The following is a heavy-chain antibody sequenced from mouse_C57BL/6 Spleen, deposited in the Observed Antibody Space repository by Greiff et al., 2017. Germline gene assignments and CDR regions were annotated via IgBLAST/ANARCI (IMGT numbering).Heavy chain of an antibody. Sequence: VQLQESGAELVRPGASVTLSCKASGYTFTDYEMHWVKQTPVHGLEWIGAIDPETGGTAYNQKFKGKAILTADKSSSTAYMELLSLTSEDSAVYYCTRSDYYYGSSHWYFDVWGTGTTVTVSS. V-gene: IGHV1-15*01. CDR3: TRSDYYYGSSHWYFDV. J-gene: IGHJ1*03. CDR2: IDPETGGT. CDR1: GYTFTDYE. D-gene: IGHD1-1*01.